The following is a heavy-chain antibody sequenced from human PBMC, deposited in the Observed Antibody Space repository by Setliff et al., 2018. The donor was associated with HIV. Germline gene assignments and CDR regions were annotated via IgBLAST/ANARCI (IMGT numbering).Heavy chain of an antibody. CDR1: GFTFSTYS. V-gene: IGHV3-21*01. CDR3: ARSNCGGDCDAFDI. CDR2: ISSSSSYI. J-gene: IGHJ3*02. Sequence: GGSLRLSCAASGFTFSTYSMNWVRQAPGKGLEWVSSISSSSSYIYYADSVKGRFTISRDNAKNSLYLQMNSLRAEDTAVYYCARSNCGGDCDAFDIWGQGTMVTVSS. D-gene: IGHD2-21*02.